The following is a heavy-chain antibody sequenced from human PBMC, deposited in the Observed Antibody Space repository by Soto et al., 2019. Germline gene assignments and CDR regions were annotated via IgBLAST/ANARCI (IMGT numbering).Heavy chain of an antibody. CDR3: ANDIDPYYYDSSGYYDDAFDI. D-gene: IGHD3-22*01. CDR2: ISGSGGST. V-gene: IGHV3-23*01. CDR1: GFTFSSYA. J-gene: IGHJ3*02. Sequence: GGSLRLSCAASGFTFSSYAMSWVRQAPGKGLEWVSAISGSGGSTYYADSVKGRFTISRDNSKNTLYLQMNSLRAEDTAVYYCANDIDPYYYDSSGYYDDAFDIWGQRTMVTVSS.